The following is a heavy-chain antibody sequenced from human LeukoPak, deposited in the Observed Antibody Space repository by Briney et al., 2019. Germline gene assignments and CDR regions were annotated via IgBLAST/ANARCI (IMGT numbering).Heavy chain of an antibody. CDR2: IYYSGST. V-gene: IGHV4-59*11. CDR1: GGSISSHY. D-gene: IGHD3-22*01. J-gene: IGHJ4*02. CDR3: ARVGGYYDSSGYYSYFDY. Sequence: SGTLSLTCTVSGGSISSHYWSWIRPPPGKGVEWMGHIYYSGSTNYNPSLKSRVTISVDTSKNQYSLKLSSVTAADTAVYYCARVGGYYDSSGYYSYFDYWGQGTLVTVSS.